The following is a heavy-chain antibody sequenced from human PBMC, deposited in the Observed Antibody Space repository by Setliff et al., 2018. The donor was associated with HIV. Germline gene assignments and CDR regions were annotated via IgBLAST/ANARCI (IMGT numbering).Heavy chain of an antibody. CDR2: ISTSSIYI. CDR3: ARDDGNWNQGIDS. CDR1: ELIFNNAW. V-gene: IGHV3-21*01. J-gene: IGHJ4*02. D-gene: IGHD1-1*01. Sequence: PGGSLRLSCEASELIFNNAWMSWVRQAPGKGLEWVSSISTSSIYIYYADSVKGRFTISRDNAQKSLHLQMNSLRADDAAVYYCARDDGNWNQGIDSWGQGTLVTVSS.